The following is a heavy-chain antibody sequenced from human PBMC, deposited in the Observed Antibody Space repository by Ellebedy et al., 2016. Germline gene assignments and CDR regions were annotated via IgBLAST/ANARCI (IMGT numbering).Heavy chain of an antibody. CDR3: AKEAWRAPYAFDI. D-gene: IGHD5-12*01. CDR2: ISLHIGSI. V-gene: IGHV3-9*01. J-gene: IGHJ3*02. Sequence: GGSLRLSCAASGFTXXSYXXXLVPXXPGTGRAWVSGISLHIGSIGYADSVKGRFTISRDNAKNSLYLQMNSLRAEDTAWYYCAKEAWRAPYAFDIWGQGTMVTVSS. CDR1: GFTXXSYX.